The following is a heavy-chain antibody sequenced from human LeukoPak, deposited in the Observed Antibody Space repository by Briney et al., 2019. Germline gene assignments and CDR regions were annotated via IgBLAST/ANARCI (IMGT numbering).Heavy chain of an antibody. J-gene: IGHJ5*02. CDR2: IIPIFGTA. V-gene: IGHV1-69*05. Sequence: ASVKVSCKASGGTFSSYAISWVRQAPGQGLEWMGRIIPIFGTANYAQKFQGRVTITTDESTSTAYMELSSLRSEDTAVYYCARGPNHSSSWYGWFDPWGQGTLVTVSS. D-gene: IGHD6-13*01. CDR1: GGTFSSYA. CDR3: ARGPNHSSSWYGWFDP.